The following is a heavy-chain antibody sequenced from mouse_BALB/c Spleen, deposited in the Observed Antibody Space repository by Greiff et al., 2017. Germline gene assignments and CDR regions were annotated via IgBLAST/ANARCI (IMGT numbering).Heavy chain of an antibody. V-gene: IGHV1S29*02. CDR3: ARSGTDYGYDGAWFAY. CDR2: IYPYNGGT. D-gene: IGHD2-2*01. J-gene: IGHJ3*01. CDR1: GYTFTDYN. Sequence: EVQLQQSGPELVKPGASVKISCKASGYTFTDYNMHWVKQSHGKSLEWIGYIYPYNGGTGYNQKFKSKATLTVDNSSSTAYMELRSLTSEDSAVYYCARSGTDYGYDGAWFAYWGQGTLVTVSA.